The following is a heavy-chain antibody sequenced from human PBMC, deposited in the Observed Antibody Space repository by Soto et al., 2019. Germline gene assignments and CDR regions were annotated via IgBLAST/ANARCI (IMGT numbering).Heavy chain of an antibody. V-gene: IGHV3-30-3*01. D-gene: IGHD3-22*01. CDR2: ISYDGSNK. CDR3: ARDPYYYDSSGYYGRRVY. CDR1: GFTFSSYA. J-gene: IGHJ4*02. Sequence: QVQLVESGGGVVQPGRSLRLSCAASGFTFSSYAMHWVRQAPGKGLEWVAVISYDGSNKYYADSVKGRFTISRDNSKNTLYLQMNSLRAEDTAVYYCARDPYYYDSSGYYGRRVYWGQGTLVTVSS.